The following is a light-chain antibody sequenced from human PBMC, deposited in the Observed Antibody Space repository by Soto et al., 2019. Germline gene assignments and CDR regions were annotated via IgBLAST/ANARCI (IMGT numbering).Light chain of an antibody. J-gene: IGLJ2*01. CDR3: CSYAGSSTLE. V-gene: IGLV2-23*01. CDR2: EGS. CDR1: SSDVGSYNL. Sequence: QSALTQPASVSGSPGQSITISCTGTSSDVGSYNLVSWYQQHPGKAPKLMIYEGSKRPSGVSNRFSGSKSGNTASLTISGLQAEDEADYYCCSYAGSSTLELGGGTKVTVL.